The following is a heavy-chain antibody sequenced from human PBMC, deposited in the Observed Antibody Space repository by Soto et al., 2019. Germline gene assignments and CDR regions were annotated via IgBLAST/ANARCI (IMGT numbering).Heavy chain of an antibody. CDR1: GFIVSTSY. D-gene: IGHD1-26*01. V-gene: IGHV3-66*01. J-gene: IGHJ5*02. Sequence: GGSLRLSCAASGFIVSTSYINWVRQAPGKGLEWVSVIYTGGGAYYADSVKGRFTISRDDSKNTVYLQMNSLRAEDTAVYYCARDSYSASWGQGTLVTVSS. CDR3: ARDSYSAS. CDR2: IYTGGGA.